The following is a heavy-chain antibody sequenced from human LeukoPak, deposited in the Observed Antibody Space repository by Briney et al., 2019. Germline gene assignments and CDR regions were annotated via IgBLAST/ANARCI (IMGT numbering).Heavy chain of an antibody. CDR2: IKQDGSDK. D-gene: IGHD2-15*01. J-gene: IGHJ4*02. V-gene: IGHV3-7*01. CDR3: ARATCSGGTCYPGPVDY. Sequence: PRGSLRLSCAASGFPFSSYWMSWVRQAPGKGLEWVANIKQDGSDKYYVDSVKGRFTISRDNAKNSLFLQMNSLRAEDTAVYFCARATCSGGTCYPGPVDYWGQGTLVTVSS. CDR1: GFPFSSYW.